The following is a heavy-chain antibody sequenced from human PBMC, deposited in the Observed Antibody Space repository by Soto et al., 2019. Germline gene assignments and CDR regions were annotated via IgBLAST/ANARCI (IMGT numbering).Heavy chain of an antibody. D-gene: IGHD2-21*01. V-gene: IGHV4-61*01. CDR3: SRLGESSKSTHS. J-gene: IGHJ4*02. CDR1: GGSVSSGSYY. CDR2: IYYSGST. Sequence: SETLSLTCTVSGGSVSSGSYYWSWIRQPPGKGLEWIGYIYYSGSTNYNPSLKSRVTISLDTSKNQFSLKLNSVTAADTAVYYFSRLGESSKSTHSWCPGLLVTVSS.